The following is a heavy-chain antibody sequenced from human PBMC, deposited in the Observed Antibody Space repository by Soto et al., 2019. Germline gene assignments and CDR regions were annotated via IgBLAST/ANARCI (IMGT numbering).Heavy chain of an antibody. CDR1: GGSLSSYY. CDR2: INYSGST. CDR3: ASTSLGGSGWIDY. Sequence: SETLSLTCTVSGGSLSSYYWSWIRPPPGKGLEWIGEINYSGSTNYNPSLKSRVTISVDTSKNQFSLKLSSVTAADTAVYYCASTSLGGSGWIDYWGQGTLVTVSS. J-gene: IGHJ4*02. V-gene: IGHV4-59*12. D-gene: IGHD6-19*01.